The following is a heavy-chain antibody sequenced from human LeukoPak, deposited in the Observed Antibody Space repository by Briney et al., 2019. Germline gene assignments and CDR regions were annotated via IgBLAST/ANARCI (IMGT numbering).Heavy chain of an antibody. D-gene: IGHD2-8*01. Sequence: SETLSLTCTVSGGSISTSYYWGWIRQPPGKGLEWIGSIYYSGTTYYNPSLKSRVTISVDTSKNQFSLKLSSATAADTAVYYCARSSNGVSRFDYWGQGTLVTVSS. J-gene: IGHJ4*02. CDR1: GGSISTSYY. CDR3: ARSSNGVSRFDY. V-gene: IGHV4-39*01. CDR2: IYYSGTT.